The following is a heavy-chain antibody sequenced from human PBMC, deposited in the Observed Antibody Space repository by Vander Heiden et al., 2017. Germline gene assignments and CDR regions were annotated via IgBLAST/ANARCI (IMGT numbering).Heavy chain of an antibody. CDR3: ANHFPGDYGERYYFDY. CDR2: ISGSGGST. J-gene: IGHJ4*02. Sequence: EVQPLESGGGLVQPGGSLRLSCAASGFTFSSYAMSWACQAPGKGLEWVSAISGSGGSTYYADCVKGRFTISRDNSKNTLYLQMNSLRAEDTAVYYCANHFPGDYGERYYFDYWGQGTLVTVSS. D-gene: IGHD4-17*01. CDR1: GFTFSSYA. V-gene: IGHV3-23*01.